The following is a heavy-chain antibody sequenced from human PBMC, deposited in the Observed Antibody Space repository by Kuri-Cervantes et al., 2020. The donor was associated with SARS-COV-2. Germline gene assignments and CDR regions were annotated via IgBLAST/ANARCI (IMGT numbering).Heavy chain of an antibody. J-gene: IGHJ4*02. Sequence: GSLRLSCAVYGGSVSGYYWSWIRQPPGKGLEWIGEIHHAVGTFYTPSLRSRATIFLDTSKNQFSLKLRSVTAADTAMYYCARGSPSGWYRVYDYWGQGTLVTVSS. CDR1: GGSVSGYY. D-gene: IGHD6-19*01. V-gene: IGHV4-34*01. CDR3: ARGSPSGWYRVYDY. CDR2: IHHAVGT.